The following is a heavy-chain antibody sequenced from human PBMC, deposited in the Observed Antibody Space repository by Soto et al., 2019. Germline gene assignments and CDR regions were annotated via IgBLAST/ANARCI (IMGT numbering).Heavy chain of an antibody. D-gene: IGHD6-13*01. CDR1: GFTFSSYA. CDR2: ISGSGGST. Sequence: SLRLSCAASGFTFSSYAMSWVRQAPGKGLEWVSAISGSGGSTYYADSVKGRFTISRDNSKNTLYLQMNSLRAEDTAVYYCAKDLEQQLAYHPWGQGTLVTVSS. V-gene: IGHV3-23*01. J-gene: IGHJ5*02. CDR3: AKDLEQQLAYHP.